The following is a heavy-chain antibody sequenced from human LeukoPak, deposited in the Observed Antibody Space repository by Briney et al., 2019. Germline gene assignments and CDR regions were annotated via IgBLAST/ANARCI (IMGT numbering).Heavy chain of an antibody. CDR2: ISSSSSYI. V-gene: IGHV3-21*01. CDR3: ATGGIGYSGSYGFDY. Sequence: PGGSLRLSCAASGFTFSSYSMNCVRQAPGKGLEWVSSISSSSSYIYYADSVKGRFTISRDNAKNSLYLQMNSLRAEDTAVYYCATGGIGYSGSYGFDYWGQGTLVTVSS. J-gene: IGHJ4*02. CDR1: GFTFSSYS. D-gene: IGHD1-26*01.